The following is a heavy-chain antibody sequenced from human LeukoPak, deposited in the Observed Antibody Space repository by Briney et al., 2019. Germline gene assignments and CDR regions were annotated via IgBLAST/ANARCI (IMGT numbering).Heavy chain of an antibody. J-gene: IGHJ4*02. CDR2: INSDGSHT. CDR3: ASHSTFVGGATESIVY. CDR1: EFTFNNYW. Sequence: PGGSLRLSWAASEFTFNNYWMHWVRQAAGKGLVWVSRINSDGSHTDYAGSVKGRFTISRDNPKNTLYLQMNRLRAEDTAVYYCASHSTFVGGATESIVYWGQGTLVTVSS. D-gene: IGHD1-26*01. V-gene: IGHV3-74*01.